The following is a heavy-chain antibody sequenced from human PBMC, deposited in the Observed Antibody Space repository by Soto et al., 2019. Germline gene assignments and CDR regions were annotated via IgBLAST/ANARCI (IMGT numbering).Heavy chain of an antibody. D-gene: IGHD2-21*01. CDR2: IIPILGIA. V-gene: IGHV1-69*02. J-gene: IGHJ6*02. Sequence: ASVKVSCKASGGTFSSYTISWVRQAPGQGLEWMGRIIPILGIANYAQKFQGRVTITADKSTSTAYMELSSLRPEDTALYYCAKARLWGGDGYYSYYYNAMDVWGQGTTVTVSS. CDR1: GGTFSSYT. CDR3: AKARLWGGDGYYSYYYNAMDV.